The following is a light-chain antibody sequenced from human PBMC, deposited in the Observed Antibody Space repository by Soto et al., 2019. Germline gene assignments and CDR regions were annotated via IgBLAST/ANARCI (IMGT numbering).Light chain of an antibody. CDR1: QYVSVRF. CDR3: QKYGSSPQT. Sequence: EIVLTQSPGTLSLSPGESATLSCRASQYVSVRFLAWYQQKPGQAPRLLIYGASDRATGIPDRFTGSGSGTDFTLTINRLEPEDFAVYFCQKYGSSPQTFGQGTKVEIK. CDR2: GAS. J-gene: IGKJ1*01. V-gene: IGKV3-20*01.